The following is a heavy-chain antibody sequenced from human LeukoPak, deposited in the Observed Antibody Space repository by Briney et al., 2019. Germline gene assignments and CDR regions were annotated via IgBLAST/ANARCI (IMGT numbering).Heavy chain of an antibody. D-gene: IGHD1-26*01. CDR3: VRIRGLGLFDY. V-gene: IGHV6-1*01. CDR1: GDSVSKNRAS. Sequence: SQTLSLTCAISGDSVSKNRASWGWIRQSPSRGLEWLGRTYYRSQWFDDYAPSLRSRITINPDTSKNRFSLQLTSVTPEDTAVYYCVRIRGLGLFDYWGQGTLVTVSS. CDR2: TYYRSQWFD. J-gene: IGHJ4*02.